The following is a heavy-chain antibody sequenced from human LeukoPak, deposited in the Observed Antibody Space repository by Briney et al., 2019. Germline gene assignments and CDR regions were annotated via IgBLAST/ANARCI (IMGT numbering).Heavy chain of an antibody. V-gene: IGHV1-8*02. CDR1: VYTFTNYD. Sequence: ASVKVSCKASVYTFTNYDVNWVRQAAGQGPEWMGCMNPNSGNTAYAQNLQGRDTMTRNTSINTAYMELSSLRSQDTSVYYCAIRTSRGQSGSAYFVPWGQGGMVTVCS. CDR2: MNPNSGNT. D-gene: IGHD3-10*01. CDR3: AIRTSRGQSGSAYFVP. J-gene: IGHJ5*02.